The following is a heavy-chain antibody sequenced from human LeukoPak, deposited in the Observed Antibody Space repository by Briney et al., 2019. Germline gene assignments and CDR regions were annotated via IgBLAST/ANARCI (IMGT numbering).Heavy chain of an antibody. J-gene: IGHJ4*02. CDR1: GGTFSSYA. CDR2: IIPIFGTA. Sequence: SVKVSCKASGGTFSSYAISWVRQAPGQGLEWMARIIPIFGTANYAQKFQGRVTITTDESTSTAYMELSSLRSEDTAVYYCARTSYCSGGSCSPQGLSHFDYWGQGTLVTVSS. V-gene: IGHV1-69*05. D-gene: IGHD2-15*01. CDR3: ARTSYCSGGSCSPQGLSHFDY.